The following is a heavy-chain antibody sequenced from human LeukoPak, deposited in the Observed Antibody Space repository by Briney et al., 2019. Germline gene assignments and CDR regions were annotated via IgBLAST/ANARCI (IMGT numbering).Heavy chain of an antibody. CDR2: INHSGST. CDR1: GGSFSGYY. V-gene: IGHV4-34*01. Sequence: SETLSLTCAVYGGSFSGYYWSWIRQPPGKGLEWIGEINHSGSTNYNPSLKSRVTISVDTSKNQFSLKLSSVTAADTAVYYCARELGYCSSTSGRNWFDPLGQGTLVTVCS. D-gene: IGHD2-2*01. CDR3: ARELGYCSSTSGRNWFDP. J-gene: IGHJ5*02.